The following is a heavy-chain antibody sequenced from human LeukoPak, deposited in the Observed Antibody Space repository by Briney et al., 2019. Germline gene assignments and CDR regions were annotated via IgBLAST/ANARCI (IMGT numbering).Heavy chain of an antibody. CDR2: IKQDGSEK. J-gene: IGHJ6*03. D-gene: IGHD2-2*01. CDR3: ARELPGCSSGSCYHGPRHYYYYYMDV. V-gene: IGHV3-7*01. CDR1: GFTFSNYW. Sequence: PAGGSLRLSCAVSGFTFSNYWMSWVRQAPGKGLEWVANIKQDGSEKYYVDSVEGRFTISRDNAKNSLYLQMNSLRAEDTAVYFCARELPGCSSGSCYHGPRHYYYYYMDVWGKGTTVTISS.